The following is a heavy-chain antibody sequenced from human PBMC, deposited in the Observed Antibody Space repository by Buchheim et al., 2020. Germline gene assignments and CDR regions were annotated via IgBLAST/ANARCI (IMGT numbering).Heavy chain of an antibody. Sequence: QVQLVESGGGVVQPGRSLRLSCEVSGFIFSNYGMHWVRQAPGKGLEWVAVISFDGSKKSHADSVKGRFTISSANSKNTLYLQLNSVRAEDTALYYCAKDPYRAVGFEGVIIDYWGQGTL. V-gene: IGHV3-30*18. CDR2: ISFDGSKK. CDR1: GFIFSNYG. D-gene: IGHD3-16*01. CDR3: AKDPYRAVGFEGVIIDY. J-gene: IGHJ4*02.